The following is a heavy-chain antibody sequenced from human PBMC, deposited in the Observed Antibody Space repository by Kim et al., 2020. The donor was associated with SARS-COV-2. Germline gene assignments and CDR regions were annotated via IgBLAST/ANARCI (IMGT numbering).Heavy chain of an antibody. Sequence: ASVKVSCKASGYTFTDYTIHWVRQAPGQRLEYVGWITPDNGNTKYSQKFQGRTSITRDTSASTVYMDLSSLTSEDTAVYYCARDNAGWSFDRWGQGTLVTVSS. J-gene: IGHJ4*02. D-gene: IGHD6-19*01. CDR3: ARDNAGWSFDR. CDR1: GYTFTDYT. CDR2: ITPDNGNT. V-gene: IGHV1-3*01.